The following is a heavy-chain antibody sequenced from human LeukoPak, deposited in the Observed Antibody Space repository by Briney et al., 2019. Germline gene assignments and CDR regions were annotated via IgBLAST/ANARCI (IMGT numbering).Heavy chain of an antibody. Sequence: ASAKVSCKASGYTFTGYYMHWVRQAPGQGLEWMGWINPNSGGTNYAQKFQGRVTMTRDTSISTAYMNMSRLTSDDTAVYYCTRETVVGANVYWGQGTLVTVSS. V-gene: IGHV1-2*02. CDR1: GYTFTGYY. D-gene: IGHD1-26*01. J-gene: IGHJ4*02. CDR3: TRETVVGANVY. CDR2: INPNSGGT.